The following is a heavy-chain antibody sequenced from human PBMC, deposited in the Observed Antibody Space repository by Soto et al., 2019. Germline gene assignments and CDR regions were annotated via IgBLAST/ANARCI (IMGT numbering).Heavy chain of an antibody. CDR3: ARYCTNDVCYDAFDT. Sequence: GGSLRLSCAASGFTFSSYWMHWVRQAPGKGLEWVSRINSDGSSTSYADSVKGRFTISRDNAKNTLYLQMNSLRAEDTAVYYCARYCTNDVCYDAFDTWGQGTMVTVSS. J-gene: IGHJ3*02. CDR1: GFTFSSYW. D-gene: IGHD2-8*01. V-gene: IGHV3-74*01. CDR2: INSDGSST.